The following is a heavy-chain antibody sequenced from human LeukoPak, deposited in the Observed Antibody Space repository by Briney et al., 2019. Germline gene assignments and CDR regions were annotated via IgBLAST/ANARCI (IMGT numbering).Heavy chain of an antibody. V-gene: IGHV3-23*01. D-gene: IGHD3-22*01. CDR3: AKSAYYDSSGFYREYYFDY. J-gene: IGHJ4*02. CDR2: IRNSDSRT. CDR1: GFTFSSCG. Sequence: GGSLRLSCAASGFTFSSCGMSWVRQAPGKGLEWVSSIRNSDSRTFYTDSVKGRFTISRDNSKNTLYLQMNSLRAEDTAVYYCAKSAYYDSSGFYREYYFDYWGQGTLVTVSS.